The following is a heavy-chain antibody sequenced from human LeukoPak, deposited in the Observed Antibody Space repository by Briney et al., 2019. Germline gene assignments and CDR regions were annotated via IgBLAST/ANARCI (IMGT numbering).Heavy chain of an antibody. V-gene: IGHV5-51*01. CDR2: IYPGDSDT. J-gene: IGHJ3*02. CDR3: ARQGCSSTSCYWAMGAFDI. CDR1: GYSFTSYW. Sequence: GESLQISCKGSGYSFTSYWIGWVRQMPGKGLEWMGIIYPGDSDTRYSPSFQGQVTISADKSISTAYLQWSSLKASDTAMYYCARQGCSSTSCYWAMGAFDIWGQGTMVTVSS. D-gene: IGHD2-2*01.